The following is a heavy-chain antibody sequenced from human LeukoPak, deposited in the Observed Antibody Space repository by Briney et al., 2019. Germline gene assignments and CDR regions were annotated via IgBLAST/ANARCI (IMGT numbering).Heavy chain of an antibody. D-gene: IGHD1-20*01. V-gene: IGHV3-48*03. CDR3: ARDNWNGGFSYFDY. Sequence: GGSLRLSCAASGFTFSCYEMNWVRQAPGKGLEWVSYISSSGSTIYYADSVKGRFTISRDNAKNSLYLQMNSLRAEDTAVYCCARDNWNGGFSYFDYWGQGTLVTVSS. CDR1: GFTFSCYE. J-gene: IGHJ4*02. CDR2: ISSSGSTI.